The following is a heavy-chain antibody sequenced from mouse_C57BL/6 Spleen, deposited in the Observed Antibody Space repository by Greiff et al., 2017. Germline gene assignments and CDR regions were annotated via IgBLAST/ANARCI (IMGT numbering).Heavy chain of an antibody. CDR1: GYTFTSYW. J-gene: IGHJ4*01. Sequence: VQLQQPGAELVMPGASVKLSCKASGYTFTSYWMHWVKQRPGQGLEWIGEIDPSDSYTNYNQKFKGKSTLTVDKSSSTAYMQLSSLTSEDSAVYYCARVGLRRQYYYAMDYWGQGTSVTVSS. V-gene: IGHV1-69*01. CDR2: IDPSDSYT. CDR3: ARVGLRRQYYYAMDY. D-gene: IGHD2-2*01.